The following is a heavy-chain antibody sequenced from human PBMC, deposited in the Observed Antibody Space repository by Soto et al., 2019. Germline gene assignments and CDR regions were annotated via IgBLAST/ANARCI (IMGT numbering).Heavy chain of an antibody. Sequence: QVQLVQSGAEVKKPGASVKVSCKASGDTLTSDAMHWVRQAPGQRLEWMGWINAGNGNTKYSQKFQGRVTITRDTSASTAYMELSSLRSEDTAVYYCASDVAAAGLDYWGQGTLVTVSS. J-gene: IGHJ4*02. CDR1: GDTLTSDA. CDR2: INAGNGNT. CDR3: ASDVAAAGLDY. V-gene: IGHV1-3*01. D-gene: IGHD6-13*01.